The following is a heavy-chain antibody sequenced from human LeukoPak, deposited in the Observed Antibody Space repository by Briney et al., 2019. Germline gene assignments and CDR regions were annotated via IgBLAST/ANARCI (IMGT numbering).Heavy chain of an antibody. CDR2: IWHDGSSK. CDR1: GFTFSTYG. CDR3: ARDSDYGDGFDY. Sequence: QPGRSLRLSCAASGFTFSTYGVHWVRQAPGKGLEWVAVIWHDGSSKYYADSVKGRFLLSRDNSLNTVYLQMNSLRAEDTAVYYCARDSDYGDGFDYWGQGTLVTVSS. V-gene: IGHV3-33*01. D-gene: IGHD4-17*01. J-gene: IGHJ4*02.